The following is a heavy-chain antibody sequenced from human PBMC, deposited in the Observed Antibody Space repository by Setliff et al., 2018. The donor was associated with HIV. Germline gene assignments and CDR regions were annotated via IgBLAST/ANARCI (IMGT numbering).Heavy chain of an antibody. CDR3: ARGYNWNSGGMDV. V-gene: IGHV4-59*12. J-gene: IGHJ6*02. Sequence: SETLSLTCTISGASISNYYWSWIRQVPGKGLEWVGYIHYSGTANYNPSLQSRVTISVDASKNQFSLKLRSVTVADTAVYYCARGYNWNSGGMDVWGQGTTVTVSS. D-gene: IGHD1-20*01. CDR1: GASISNYY. CDR2: IHYSGTA.